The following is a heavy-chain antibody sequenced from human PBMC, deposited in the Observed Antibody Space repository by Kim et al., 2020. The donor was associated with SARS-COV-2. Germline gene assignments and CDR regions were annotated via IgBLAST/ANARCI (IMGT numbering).Heavy chain of an antibody. V-gene: IGHV3-15*01. CDR3: TTEGPAAGHVGWVDP. Sequence: GGSLRLSCAASGFTFSNAWMSWVRQAPGKGLEWVGRIKSKTDGGTSDYAAPVKGRFTISRDDSKITLYMQMNSPKTEGTAVCYCTTEGPAAGHVGWVDPWGQGTLVTVSS. CDR2: IKSKTDGGTS. J-gene: IGHJ5*02. D-gene: IGHD6-13*01. CDR1: GFTFSNAW.